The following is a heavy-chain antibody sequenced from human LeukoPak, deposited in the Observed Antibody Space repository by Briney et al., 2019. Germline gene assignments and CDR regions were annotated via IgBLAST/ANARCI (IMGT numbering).Heavy chain of an antibody. D-gene: IGHD1-26*01. Sequence: PSQTLSLTCTVSGGSISSGGYYWSWIRQPPGKGLEWIGYIYHSGSTYYNPSLKSRVTISVDRSKNQFSLKLSSVTAADTAVYYCARSGVGATRYYYYMDVWGKGTTVTVSS. CDR2: IYHSGST. J-gene: IGHJ6*03. CDR3: ARSGVGATRYYYYMDV. CDR1: GGSISSGGYY. V-gene: IGHV4-30-2*01.